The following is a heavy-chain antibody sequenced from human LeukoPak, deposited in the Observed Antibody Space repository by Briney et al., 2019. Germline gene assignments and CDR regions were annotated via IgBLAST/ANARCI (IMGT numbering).Heavy chain of an antibody. D-gene: IGHD3/OR15-3a*01. CDR2: IYYSGST. Sequence: PSETLPLTCTVSGGSISSYYWSWIRQPPGKGLEWIGYIYYSGSTNYNPSLKSRVTISVDTSKNQFSLKLSSVTAADTAVYYCARVGLVGTDFAYWGQGTLVTVSS. J-gene: IGHJ4*02. CDR3: ARVGLVGTDFAY. V-gene: IGHV4-59*13. CDR1: GGSISSYY.